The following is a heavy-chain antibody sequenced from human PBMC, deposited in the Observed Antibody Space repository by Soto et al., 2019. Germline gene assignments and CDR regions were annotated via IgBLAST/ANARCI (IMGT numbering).Heavy chain of an antibody. CDR2: IKQDGSET. Sequence: GSLRLSCAASGFTLSFYWMIWVRQAPGKGLEWVANIKQDGSETYYADSVKGRFTISRDNAKNSLYLQMNSLRGEDTAVYYCARETSAVSHWGRGTLVTVSS. J-gene: IGHJ4*02. V-gene: IGHV3-7*01. CDR3: ARETSAVSH. CDR1: GFTLSFYW.